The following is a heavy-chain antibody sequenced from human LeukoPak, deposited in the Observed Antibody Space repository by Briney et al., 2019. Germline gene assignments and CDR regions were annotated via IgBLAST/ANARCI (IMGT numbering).Heavy chain of an antibody. V-gene: IGHV1-2*02. CDR3: ARAVNGSSFFRV. CDR1: GYTFTGYY. CDR2: INPNSGGT. Sequence: ASVKVSCKASGYTFTGYYMHWVRQAPGQGLECMGWINPNSGGTNYAQKFQGRVTMTRDTSISTAYMELSRLRSDDTAVYYCARAVNGSSFFRVWGQGTLVTVSS. J-gene: IGHJ4*02. D-gene: IGHD6-13*01.